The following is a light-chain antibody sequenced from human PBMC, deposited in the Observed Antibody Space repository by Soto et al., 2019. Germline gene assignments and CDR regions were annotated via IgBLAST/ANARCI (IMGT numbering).Light chain of an antibody. CDR3: QSYDNSLSGSRV. Sequence: QPVLTQPASVSGAPGQRVTISCTGSSSNIGAGHDVHWYQQLPGTAPKLLIYVNSNRPSGVPDRFSGSKSGTSASLAITGLQAEDEADYYCQSYDNSLSGSRVFGGGTKLTVL. CDR2: VNS. CDR1: SSNIGAGHD. V-gene: IGLV1-40*01. J-gene: IGLJ2*01.